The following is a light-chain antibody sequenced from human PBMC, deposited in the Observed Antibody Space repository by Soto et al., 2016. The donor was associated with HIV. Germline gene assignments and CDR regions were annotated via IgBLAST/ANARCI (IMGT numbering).Light chain of an antibody. J-gene: IGLJ2*01. V-gene: IGLV3-21*03. CDR2: DDD. CDR3: QVWDNSSDHVV. CDR1: DIGSKS. Sequence: SYELPQPPSVSVAPGKTARITCGGNDIGSKSVHWYQRKPGQAPVLVVYDDDDRPPGIPERFSGSSSGNTATLTISRVEIGDEADYYCQVWDNSSDHVVFGGGTKLTVL.